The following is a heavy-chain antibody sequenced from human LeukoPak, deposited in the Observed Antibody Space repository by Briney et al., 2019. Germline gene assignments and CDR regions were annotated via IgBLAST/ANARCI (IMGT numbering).Heavy chain of an antibody. D-gene: IGHD6-19*01. J-gene: IGHJ4*02. V-gene: IGHV3-21*01. Sequence: PGGSLRLSCAASGFTFSSYSMNWVRQAPGKGLEWVSSISSSSSYIYYADSVKGRFTISRDNAKNSLYLQMNSLRAEDTAVYYCASWAVAGMRVDYWGQGTLVTVSS. CDR2: ISSSSSYI. CDR3: ASWAVAGMRVDY. CDR1: GFTFSSYS.